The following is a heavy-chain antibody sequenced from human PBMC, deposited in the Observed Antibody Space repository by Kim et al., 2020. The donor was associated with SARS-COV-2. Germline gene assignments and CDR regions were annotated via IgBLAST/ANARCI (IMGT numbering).Heavy chain of an antibody. D-gene: IGHD1-1*01. Sequence: GESLKISCKVSGYSFTSYWISWVRQMPGKGLEWMGRIDPSDSYTNYSPSFQGHVTISADKSISTAYLQWSSLKASDTAMYYCARKTGDYYYYGMDVWGQGTTVTVSS. CDR2: IDPSDSYT. CDR3: ARKTGDYYYYGMDV. V-gene: IGHV5-10-1*01. J-gene: IGHJ6*02. CDR1: GYSFTSYW.